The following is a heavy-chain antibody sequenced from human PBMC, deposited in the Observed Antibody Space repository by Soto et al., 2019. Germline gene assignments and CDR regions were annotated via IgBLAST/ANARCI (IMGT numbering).Heavy chain of an antibody. CDR2: IYYSGST. CDR3: ARGGLYCSSTSCSCWSDP. Sequence: PSEPLSLTYTFSGCSISSYYWSWIRQHPGKGLEWIGYIYYSGSTNYNPSLKSRVTISVDTSKNQFSLKLSSVTAADTAVYYCARGGLYCSSTSCSCWSDPWGKGTLVTVTS. D-gene: IGHD2-2*01. V-gene: IGHV4-59*01. CDR1: GCSISSYY. J-gene: IGHJ5*02.